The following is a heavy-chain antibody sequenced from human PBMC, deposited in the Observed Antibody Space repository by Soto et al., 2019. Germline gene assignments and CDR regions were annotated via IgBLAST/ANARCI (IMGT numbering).Heavy chain of an antibody. V-gene: IGHV1-24*01. J-gene: IGHJ3*02. CDR3: ARPNGDHDAFDI. CDR2: IDPEDGEA. D-gene: IGHD4-17*01. Sequence: ASVKVSCKVSGYTLTELSMHWVRQAPGKGLEWMGGIDPEDGEANYAQKFQGRVTMTEDTSTSTAYMELSSLRSEDTAVYYCARPNGDHDAFDIWGQGTMVTVSS. CDR1: GYTLTELS.